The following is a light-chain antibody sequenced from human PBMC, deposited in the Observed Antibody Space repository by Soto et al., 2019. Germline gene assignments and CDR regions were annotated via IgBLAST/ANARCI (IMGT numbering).Light chain of an antibody. CDR2: DAS. J-gene: IGKJ2*01. CDR1: QSVSSY. Sequence: EIVLTQSPATLSLSPGERATLSCRARQSVSSYLAWYQQKPGQAPRLLIYDASNRATGIPARFSGSGSGTDFTITISSLEPEDFEVYYFQQRSNWPRYTFGQGTKLEIK. CDR3: QQRSNWPRYT. V-gene: IGKV3-11*01.